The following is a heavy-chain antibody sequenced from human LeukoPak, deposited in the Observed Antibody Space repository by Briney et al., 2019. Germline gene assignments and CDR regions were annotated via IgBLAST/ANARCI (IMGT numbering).Heavy chain of an antibody. CDR2: ISWNSGSI. J-gene: IGHJ4*02. CDR3: AKGRYDILTGYPFDY. CDR1: GFTFDDYA. V-gene: IGHV3-9*01. D-gene: IGHD3-9*01. Sequence: GGSLRLSCAASGFTFDDYAMHWVRQAPGKGLEWVSGISWNSGSIGYADSVKGRFAISRDNAKNSLYLQMNSLRAEDTALYYCAKGRYDILTGYPFDYWGQGTLVTVSS.